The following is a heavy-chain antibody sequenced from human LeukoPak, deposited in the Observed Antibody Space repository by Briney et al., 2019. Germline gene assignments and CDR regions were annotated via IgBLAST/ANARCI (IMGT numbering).Heavy chain of an antibody. CDR2: IYYSGST. J-gene: IGHJ5*02. D-gene: IGHD3-10*01. CDR3: ARVEPGVYWFDP. Sequence: RPSETLSLTCTVSGGSISSYYWSWIRQPPGKGLEWIGYIYYSGSTNYNPSLKSRVTISVDTSKNQFSLKLSSVTAADTAVYYCARVEPGVYWFDPWGQETLVTVSS. V-gene: IGHV4-59*01. CDR1: GGSISSYY.